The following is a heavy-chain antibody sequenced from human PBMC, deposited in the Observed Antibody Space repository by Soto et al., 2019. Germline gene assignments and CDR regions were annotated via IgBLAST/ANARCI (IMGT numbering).Heavy chain of an antibody. Sequence: PGGSLRLSCAASGFTFSSYSMNWVRQAPGKGLEWVSSISSSSSYIYYADSVKGRFTISRDNAKNSLYLQMNSLRAEDTAVYYCARARNIIAARGDGMDVWGQGTTVTVSS. J-gene: IGHJ6*02. CDR1: GFTFSSYS. D-gene: IGHD6-6*01. CDR3: ARARNIIAARGDGMDV. CDR2: ISSSSSYI. V-gene: IGHV3-21*01.